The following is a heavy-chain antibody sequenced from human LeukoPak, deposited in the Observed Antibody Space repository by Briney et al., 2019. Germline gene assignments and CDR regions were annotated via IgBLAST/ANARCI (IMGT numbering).Heavy chain of an antibody. V-gene: IGHV1-3*03. CDR1: GYTFTGYY. Sequence: ASVKVSCKASGYTFTGYYMHWVRQAPGQRLEWMGWINAGNGNTKYSQGFQGRVAITRDTSASTAYMELSSLRSEDMAVYYCAREQSGVRTPGFDYWGQGTLVTVSS. CDR3: AREQSGVRTPGFDY. CDR2: INAGNGNT. D-gene: IGHD7-27*01. J-gene: IGHJ4*02.